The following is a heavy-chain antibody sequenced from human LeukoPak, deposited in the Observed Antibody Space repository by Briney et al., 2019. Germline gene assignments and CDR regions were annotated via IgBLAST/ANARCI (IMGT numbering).Heavy chain of an antibody. J-gene: IGHJ5*02. Sequence: SVKVSCKASGGTFSSYAISWVRQAPGQGLEWMGGIIPIFGTANYAQKFQGRVTITADESTSTAYMELSSLRSEDTAVYYCARDPNCSSTSCYLQVSWIDPWGQGTLVTVSS. V-gene: IGHV1-69*13. CDR2: IIPIFGTA. CDR3: ARDPNCSSTSCYLQVSWIDP. CDR1: GGTFSSYA. D-gene: IGHD2-2*01.